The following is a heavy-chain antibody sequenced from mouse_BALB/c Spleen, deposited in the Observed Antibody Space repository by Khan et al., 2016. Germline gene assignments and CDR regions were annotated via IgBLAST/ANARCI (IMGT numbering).Heavy chain of an antibody. D-gene: IGHD2-14*01. J-gene: IGHJ2*01. CDR1: GFTFSTYG. Sequence: EVELVESGGGLVQPGGSLKLSCAATGFTFSTYGMTWVRQTPDKRLELVATINSNGGSTYYPDSVKGRFTISRDNAKNTLYLQMSSLKSEDTASSYCARENYRYYFDDLGQGATLPVSS. CDR3: ARENYRYYFDD. CDR2: INSNGGST. V-gene: IGHV5-6-3*01.